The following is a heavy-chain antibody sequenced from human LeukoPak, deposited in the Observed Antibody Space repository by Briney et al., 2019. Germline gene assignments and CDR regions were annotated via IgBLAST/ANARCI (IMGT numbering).Heavy chain of an antibody. J-gene: IGHJ4*02. V-gene: IGHV3-23*01. CDR3: AKGDGYNYAYTDY. Sequence: GGSLRLSRAASGFTFTSYAMSWVRQAPGKGLEWVSTISSSNGGTYYADSVKGRFTISRDNSKNTLDLQMNSLRADDSAVYYCAKGDGYNYAYTDYWGQGTLVTVSS. D-gene: IGHD5-18*01. CDR1: GFTFTSYA. CDR2: ISSSNGGT.